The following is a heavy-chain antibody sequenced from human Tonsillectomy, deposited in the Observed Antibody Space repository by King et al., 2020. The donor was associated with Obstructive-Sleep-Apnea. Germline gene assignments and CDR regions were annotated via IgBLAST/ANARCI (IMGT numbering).Heavy chain of an antibody. J-gene: IGHJ4*02. Sequence: VQLQQWGARLLKPSETLSLTCAVYGGSFSGYSGSWIRQPPGRGLEWSGEINHVGNTNYNPSLKIRVTISVYTFKNQFSLRLTCVTAADTAVYFCARIPADYDVLTGYFRPFDYWGQGTLVTVSS. V-gene: IGHV4-34*01. D-gene: IGHD3-9*01. CDR3: ARIPADYDVLTGYFRPFDY. CDR2: INHVGNT. CDR1: GGSFSGYS.